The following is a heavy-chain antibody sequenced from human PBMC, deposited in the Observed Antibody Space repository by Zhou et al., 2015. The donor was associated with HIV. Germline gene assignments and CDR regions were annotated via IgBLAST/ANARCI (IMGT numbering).Heavy chain of an antibody. V-gene: IGHV1-69*01. CDR2: IIPIFGTA. CDR3: ARGGMITFGGVIASFDY. Sequence: QVQLVQSGTEVKKPGSSVRVSCKASGGTFSSYAISWVRQAPGQGLEWMGGIIPIFGTANYAQKFQGRVTITADESTSTAYMELSSLRSEDTAVYYCARGGMITFGGVIASFDYWGQGTLVTVSS. CDR1: GGTFSSYA. J-gene: IGHJ4*02. D-gene: IGHD3-16*02.